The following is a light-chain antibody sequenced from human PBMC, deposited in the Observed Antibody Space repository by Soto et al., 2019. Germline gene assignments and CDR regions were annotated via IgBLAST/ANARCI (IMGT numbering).Light chain of an antibody. CDR2: EGG. CDR3: CSYAGSTTYA. CDR1: SSDIGSYNL. J-gene: IGLJ1*01. Sequence: QSVLTQPASVSGSPGQSITISCAGTSSDIGSYNLVSWYQQHPGKAPRLMIFEGGKRPSGVSNRFSGSKSGSTASLTISGFQAADEADYYCCSYAGSTTYAFGTGTKLTVL. V-gene: IGLV2-23*01.